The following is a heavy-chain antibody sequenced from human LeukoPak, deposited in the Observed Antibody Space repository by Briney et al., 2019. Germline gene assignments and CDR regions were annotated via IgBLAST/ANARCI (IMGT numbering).Heavy chain of an antibody. J-gene: IGHJ4*02. CDR2: IKPDGSQK. CDR3: ASDLNGAGG. V-gene: IGHV3-7*01. Sequence: AGGSLRLSCATSGLSFSGTWMTWVRQAPGKGLECVANIKPDGSQKYYLDSVKGRFTVSRDNAKNSLYLQMSSLRVEDTAIYFCASDLNGAGGWGQGTLVTVSS. CDR1: GLSFSGTW. D-gene: IGHD4/OR15-4a*01.